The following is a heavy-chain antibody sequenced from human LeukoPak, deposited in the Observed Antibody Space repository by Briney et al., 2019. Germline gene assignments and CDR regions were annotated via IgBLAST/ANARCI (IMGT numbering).Heavy chain of an antibody. CDR2: ISYDGSNK. V-gene: IGHV3-30*18. J-gene: IGHJ3*02. CDR3: AKPSAHFSSGWYSAFDI. D-gene: IGHD6-19*01. CDR1: GFTFSSYG. Sequence: GGSLRLSCAASGFTFSSYGMHWVRQAPGKGLEWVAVISYDGSNKYYADSVKGRFTISRDSSKNTLYLQMNSLRAEDTAVYYCAKPSAHFSSGWYSAFDIWGQGTMVTVSS.